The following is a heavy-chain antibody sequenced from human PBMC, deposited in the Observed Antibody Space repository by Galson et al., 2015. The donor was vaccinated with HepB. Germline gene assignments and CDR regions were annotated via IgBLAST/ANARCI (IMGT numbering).Heavy chain of an antibody. CDR1: GFTFSTYN. V-gene: IGHV3-21*01. D-gene: IGHD1-26*01. CDR3: ARDIDGKDY. Sequence: LRLSCAASGFTFSTYNMNWVRQAPGKGLEWVSSIISSSSYIFYADSVKGRFTISRDNAKNSLYLQMNSLRAEDTAVYYCARDIDGKDYWGQGTLVTVSS. CDR2: IISSSSYI. J-gene: IGHJ4*02.